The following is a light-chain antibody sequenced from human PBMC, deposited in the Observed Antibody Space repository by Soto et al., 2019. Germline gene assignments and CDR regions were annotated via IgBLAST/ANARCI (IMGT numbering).Light chain of an antibody. Sequence: DIQMTQSPSSLSASVGDRFTITCRASQTFTSYLNWYQQKPGKAPELLIYASSALQTGVPSRFSGSGSGTEFTLTISSLQPEDFATYYCQQNYRAPGTFGQGTKVDIK. CDR3: QQNYRAPGT. J-gene: IGKJ1*01. CDR2: ASS. V-gene: IGKV1-39*01. CDR1: QTFTSY.